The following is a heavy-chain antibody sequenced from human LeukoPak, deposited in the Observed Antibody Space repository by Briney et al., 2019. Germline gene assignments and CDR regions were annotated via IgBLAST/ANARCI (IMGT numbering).Heavy chain of an antibody. J-gene: IGHJ4*02. V-gene: IGHV3-30*02. CDR1: GFTFNNYG. CDR3: AKAPVTTCSGAYCYPFDY. Sequence: GGSLRLSCAASGFTFNNYGMHWVRQAPGKGLEWVAFIRYNGNNQYYADSVKGRFTISRDSSKNTLYLQMNRLRAEDAAVYYCAKAPVTTCSGAYCYPFDYWGQGTLVTVSS. D-gene: IGHD2-21*01. CDR2: IRYNGNNQ.